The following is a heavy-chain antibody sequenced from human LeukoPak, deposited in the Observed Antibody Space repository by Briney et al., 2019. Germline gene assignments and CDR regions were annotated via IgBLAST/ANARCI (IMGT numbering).Heavy chain of an antibody. V-gene: IGHV1-18*01. CDR2: ISAYNGNT. CDR3: ARVPGSSGPYYYYYYMDV. CDR1: GYTLTSYG. D-gene: IGHD6-6*01. J-gene: IGHJ6*03. Sequence: GASVKXSCXASGYTLTSYGISWVRQAPGQGLEWMGWISAYNGNTNYAQKLQGRVTMTTDTSTSTAYMELRSLRSDDTAVYYCARVPGSSGPYYYYYYMDVWGKGTTVTVSS.